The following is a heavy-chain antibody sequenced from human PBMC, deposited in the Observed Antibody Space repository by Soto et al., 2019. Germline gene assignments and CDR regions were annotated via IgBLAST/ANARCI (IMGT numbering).Heavy chain of an antibody. Sequence: SETLSLTCSVSDGSISSPDYYWNWIRQSPGKGLEWIGYVYYGGTTYYKSSLKSRIFMSLDTSKRQLSLRLSSVTAADTAVYYCARAPYSSLSVGWFDPWGQGIPVTVSS. V-gene: IGHV4-31*03. CDR1: DGSISSPDYY. CDR3: ARAPYSSLSVGWFDP. J-gene: IGHJ5*02. D-gene: IGHD6-19*01. CDR2: VYYGGTT.